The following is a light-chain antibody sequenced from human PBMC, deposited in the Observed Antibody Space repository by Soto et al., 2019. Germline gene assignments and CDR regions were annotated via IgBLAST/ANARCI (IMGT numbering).Light chain of an antibody. CDR1: QGVTTAF. CDR3: QQYGASPLFT. CDR2: GAS. Sequence: EVVLTQSPGTLSLSPGERATLSCRASQGVTTAFLAWYQHKPGQAPRLLIYGASTRATGIPDRFSGSGSGTDFTLTISSLEPEDFAVYSCQQYGASPLFTFGPGTKVDLK. J-gene: IGKJ3*01. V-gene: IGKV3-20*01.